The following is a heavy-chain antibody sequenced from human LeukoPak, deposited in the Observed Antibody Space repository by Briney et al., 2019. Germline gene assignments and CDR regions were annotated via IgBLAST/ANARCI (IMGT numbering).Heavy chain of an antibody. J-gene: IGHJ4*02. D-gene: IGHD3-22*01. V-gene: IGHV4-61*01. Sequence: KPSETLSLTCTVSGGSVSSGSYYWSWIRQPPGKGLEWIGYIYYSGSTNYSPSLKSRVTISVDTSKNQFSLKLSSVTAADTAVYYCARESWSLDSSGYALDYWGQGTLVTVSS. CDR1: GGSVSSGSYY. CDR3: ARESWSLDSSGYALDY. CDR2: IYYSGST.